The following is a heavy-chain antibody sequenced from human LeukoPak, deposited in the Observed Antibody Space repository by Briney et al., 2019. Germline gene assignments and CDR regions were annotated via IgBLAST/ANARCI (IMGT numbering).Heavy chain of an antibody. V-gene: IGHV3-30*18. D-gene: IGHD4-17*01. CDR2: ISYDGSNK. Sequence: GGSLRLSCAASGFTFSSYGMHWVRQAPGKGLEWVAVISYDGSNKYYADSVKGRFTISRDNSKNTLYLQMNSLRAEDTAVYYCAKVADDYGDYGYFDYWGQGTLVTVSS. CDR3: AKVADDYGDYGYFDY. CDR1: GFTFSSYG. J-gene: IGHJ4*02.